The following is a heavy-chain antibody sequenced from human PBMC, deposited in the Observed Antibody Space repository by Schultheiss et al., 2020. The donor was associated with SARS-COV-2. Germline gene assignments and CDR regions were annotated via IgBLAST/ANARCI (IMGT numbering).Heavy chain of an antibody. CDR3: ARHYYDFWSGYCDY. J-gene: IGHJ4*02. CDR2: IYYSGST. V-gene: IGHV4-61*01. CDR1: GGSVSSGSYY. Sequence: SETLSLTCTVSGGSVSSGSYYWSWIRQPPGKGLEWIGYIYYSGSTNYNPSLKSRVTISVDTSKNQFSLKLASVTAADTAVYYCARHYYDFWSGYCDYWGQGTLVTVSS. D-gene: IGHD3-3*01.